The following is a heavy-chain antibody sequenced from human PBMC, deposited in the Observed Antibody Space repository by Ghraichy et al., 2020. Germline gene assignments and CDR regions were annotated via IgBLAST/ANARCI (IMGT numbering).Heavy chain of an antibody. D-gene: IGHD3-10*01. J-gene: IGHJ4*02. CDR1: GGSISSYY. CDR3: ARDGGLMVRGVMGFDY. V-gene: IGHV4-4*07. CDR2: IYTSGST. Sequence: SQTLSLTCTVSGGSISSYYWSWIRQPAGKGLEWIGRIYTSGSTNYNPSLKSRVTMSVDTSKNQFSLKLSSVTAADTAVYYCARDGGLMVRGVMGFDYWGQGTLVTVSS.